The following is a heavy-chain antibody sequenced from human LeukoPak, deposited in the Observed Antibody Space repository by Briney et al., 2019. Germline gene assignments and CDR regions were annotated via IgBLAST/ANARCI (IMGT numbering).Heavy chain of an antibody. D-gene: IGHD6-13*01. J-gene: IGHJ4*02. V-gene: IGHV3-33*01. CDR1: GFTFSSYG. CDR2: IWYDGSNK. Sequence: PGGSLRLSCAASGFTFSSYGMHWVRQAPGKGLEWVAVIWYDGSNKYYADSVKGRFTISRDNSKNTLYLQMNSLRAEDTAVYYCARGVPRIAAARPYYWGRGTLVTVSS. CDR3: ARGVPRIAAARPYY.